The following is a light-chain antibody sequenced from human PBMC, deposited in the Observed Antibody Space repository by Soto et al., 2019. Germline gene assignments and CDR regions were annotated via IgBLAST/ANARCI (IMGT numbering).Light chain of an antibody. CDR1: QDISNY. Sequence: DIQMTQSPSSLSASVGDRVTITCQATQDISNYLGWYQQKPGKAPKLLIFDASNLETGVPSRFSGSGSGTDFTFTISSLQSEDIATYYCQQYDELPLMFGGGTKVEIK. CDR2: DAS. CDR3: QQYDELPLM. J-gene: IGKJ4*02. V-gene: IGKV1-33*01.